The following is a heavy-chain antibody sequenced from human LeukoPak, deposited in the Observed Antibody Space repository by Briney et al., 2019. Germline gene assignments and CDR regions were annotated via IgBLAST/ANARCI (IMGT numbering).Heavy chain of an antibody. D-gene: IGHD5-18*01. CDR2: INADGSST. V-gene: IGHV3-74*01. J-gene: IGHJ3*01. Sequence: QSGGSLRLSCAASGFTFNTYWMHWVRQAPGKGLVWVSSINADGSSTSYADSMKGRFTISRDNAKNSLYLQMNSLRVEDTAVYFCARERNTAIVTAFDVWGQGTMVTVSS. CDR3: ARERNTAIVTAFDV. CDR1: GFTFNTYW.